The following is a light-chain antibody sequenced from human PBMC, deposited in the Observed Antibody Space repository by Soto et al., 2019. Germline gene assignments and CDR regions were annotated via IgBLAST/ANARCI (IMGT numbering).Light chain of an antibody. J-gene: IGKJ4*01. CDR1: QSVLYRSDNQNY. CDR2: GAS. Sequence: DIVMTQSPHSLAVSLGERATINCRSSQSVLYRSDNQNYLAWYQQKPGQAPRFLMYGASTRATGIPARFSGSGSGIDFTLTISRLEPEDFAVYYCQQYGSSPLTFGGGTRWIS. V-gene: IGKV4-1*01. CDR3: QQYGSSPLT.